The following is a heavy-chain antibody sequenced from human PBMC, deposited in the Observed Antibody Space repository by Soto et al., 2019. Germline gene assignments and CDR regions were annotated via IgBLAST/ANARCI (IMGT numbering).Heavy chain of an antibody. J-gene: IGHJ6*02. CDR1: GFTFSSYW. V-gene: IGHV3-7*01. D-gene: IGHD5-18*01. Sequence: PGGSLRLSCAASGFTFSSYWMSWVRQAPGKGLEWVANIKQDGSEKYYVDSVKGRFTISRDNAKNSLYLQMNSLRAENTAVYYCARDHRYSYGYRDYYYYYGMDVWGQGTTVTVSS. CDR2: IKQDGSEK. CDR3: ARDHRYSYGYRDYYYYYGMDV.